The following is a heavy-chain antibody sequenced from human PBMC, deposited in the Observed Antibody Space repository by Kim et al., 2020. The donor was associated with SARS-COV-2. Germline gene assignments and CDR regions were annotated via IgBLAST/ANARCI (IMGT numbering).Heavy chain of an antibody. CDR2: ITGSGGTT. J-gene: IGHJ6*01. CDR3: AEKYTRSYYYYFGMDV. D-gene: IGHD2-2*01. CDR1: GFTFSIYA. Sequence: GGSLRLSCVASGFTFSIYAMGWVRQAPGKGLEWVSAITGSGGTTYYADSVRGRFTISRDNSKNTLYLQMSSLRADDTAVYYCAEKYTRSYYYYFGMDVWG. V-gene: IGHV3-23*01.